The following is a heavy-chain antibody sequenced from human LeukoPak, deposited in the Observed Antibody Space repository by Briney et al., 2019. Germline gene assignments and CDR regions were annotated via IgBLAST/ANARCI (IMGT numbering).Heavy chain of an antibody. CDR1: GFTFSSYA. D-gene: IGHD3-22*01. CDR3: AKDSSGYLLLDAFDI. V-gene: IGHV3-23*01. Sequence: GGSLRLSCAASGFTFSSYAMSWVRQAPGKGLEWVSAINGSGGSTYYADSVKGRFTISRDNSKNTLYLQMNSLRAEDTAVYYCAKDSSGYLLLDAFDIWGQGTMVTVSS. J-gene: IGHJ3*02. CDR2: INGSGGST.